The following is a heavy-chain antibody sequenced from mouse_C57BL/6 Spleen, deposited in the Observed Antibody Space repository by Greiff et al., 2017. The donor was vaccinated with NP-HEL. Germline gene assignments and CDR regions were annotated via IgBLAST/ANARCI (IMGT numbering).Heavy chain of an antibody. J-gene: IGHJ4*01. Sequence: EVKLMESGGGLVKPGGSLKLSCAASGFTFSSYAMSWVRQTPEKRLEWVATISDGGSYTYYPDNVKGRVTISRDNAKNNLYLQMSHLKSEDTAMYYCARTYGSKAMDYWGQGTSVTVSS. V-gene: IGHV5-4*03. CDR2: ISDGGSYT. D-gene: IGHD1-1*01. CDR1: GFTFSSYA. CDR3: ARTYGSKAMDY.